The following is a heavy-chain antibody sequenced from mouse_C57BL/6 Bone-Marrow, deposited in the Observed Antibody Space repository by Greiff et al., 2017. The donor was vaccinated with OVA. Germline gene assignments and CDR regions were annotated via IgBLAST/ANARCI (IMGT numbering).Heavy chain of an antibody. CDR1: GYTFTSYW. CDR3: ARRYYGSSYWYFYV. J-gene: IGHJ1*03. V-gene: IGHV1-55*01. CDR2: IYPGSGST. D-gene: IGHD1-1*01. Sequence: VQLQQPGAELVKPGASVKMSCKASGYTFTSYWITWVKQRPGQGLEWIGDIYPGSGSTNYNEKFKSKATLTVDTSSSTAYMQLSSLTSADSAVYYCARRYYGSSYWYFYVWGTGTTVTVSS.